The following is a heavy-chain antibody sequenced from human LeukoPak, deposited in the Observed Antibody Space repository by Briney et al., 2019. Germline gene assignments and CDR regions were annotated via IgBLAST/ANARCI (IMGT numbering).Heavy chain of an antibody. CDR3: AREGLITMVRGVMGNWFDP. V-gene: IGHV4-34*01. D-gene: IGHD3-10*01. CDR1: GGSFSGYY. J-gene: IGHJ5*02. CDR2: INHSGST. Sequence: PSETLSLTCAVYGGSFSGYYWSWIRQPPGKGLEWIGEINHSGSTNYNPSLKSRVTISVDTSKNQFSLKLSSVTAADTAVYYCAREGLITMVRGVMGNWFDPWGQGTLVTVSS.